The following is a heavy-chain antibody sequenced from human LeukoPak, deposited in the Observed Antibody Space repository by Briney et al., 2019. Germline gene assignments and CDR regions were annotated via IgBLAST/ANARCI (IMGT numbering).Heavy chain of an antibody. CDR2: ISAYNGNT. V-gene: IGHV1-18*04. Sequence: ASVKVSCKASGYTFTSYGISWVRQAPGQGLEWMGWISAYNGNTNYAQKLQGRVTMTTDTSTSTAYVELRSLRSDDTAVYYCARDHYTNYYYYGMDVWGKGTTVTVSS. D-gene: IGHD4-11*01. CDR3: ARDHYTNYYYYGMDV. CDR1: GYTFTSYG. J-gene: IGHJ6*04.